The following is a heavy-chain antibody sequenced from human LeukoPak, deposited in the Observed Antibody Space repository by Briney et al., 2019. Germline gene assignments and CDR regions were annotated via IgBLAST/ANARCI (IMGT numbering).Heavy chain of an antibody. D-gene: IGHD1-26*01. Sequence: GGSLRLSCAASGFTFTSYDMHWVRQAPGKGLEWVAFIRYDGSNKYYADSVKGRFTISRDNSKNTLYLQMNSLRAEDTAVYYCAKGRGWEASYYYYYMDVWGKGTTVTISS. CDR2: IRYDGSNK. CDR3: AKGRGWEASYYYYYMDV. V-gene: IGHV3-30*02. CDR1: GFTFTSYD. J-gene: IGHJ6*03.